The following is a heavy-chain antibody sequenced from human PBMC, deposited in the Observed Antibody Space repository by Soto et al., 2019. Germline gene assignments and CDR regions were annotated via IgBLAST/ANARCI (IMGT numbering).Heavy chain of an antibody. J-gene: IGHJ4*02. CDR1: GFTFIDYA. CDR3: AKGGRQWLVTSDFNY. Sequence: GRPLRLSCAASGFTFIDYAMHRVRQAPGKGLEWVAVVSHDGRNTHYADSVKGRFTISRDSSKNTVSLEMTSLRAEDTAVYYCAKGGRQWLVTSDFNYWGQGALVTVSS. D-gene: IGHD6-19*01. V-gene: IGHV3-30*18. CDR2: VSHDGRNT.